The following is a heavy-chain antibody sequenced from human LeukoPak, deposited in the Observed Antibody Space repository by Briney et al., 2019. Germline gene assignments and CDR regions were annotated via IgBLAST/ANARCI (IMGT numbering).Heavy chain of an antibody. J-gene: IGHJ6*03. V-gene: IGHV4-39*01. CDR3: ARHSGGDFWSGYYRYYYYMDV. CDR1: GGSISSSSYY. Sequence: SETLSLTCTVSGGSISSSSYYWGWIRQPPGKGLEWIGSIYYSGSTYYNPSLKSRVTISVDTSKNQLSLKLSSVTAADTAVYYCARHSGGDFWSGYYRYYYYMDVWGKGTTVTVSS. CDR2: IYYSGST. D-gene: IGHD3-3*01.